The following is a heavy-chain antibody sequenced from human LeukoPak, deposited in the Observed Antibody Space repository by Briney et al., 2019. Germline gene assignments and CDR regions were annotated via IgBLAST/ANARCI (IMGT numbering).Heavy chain of an antibody. Sequence: PSETLSLTCTVSGGSISSYSYYWAWIRQPPGKGLEWIGSIYYTGLTYYNPSLKSRVTISVDTSKNQFSLNLSSVIAADTAVYYCARKVVRGVICWFDAWGQGTLVTVSS. CDR1: GGSISSYSYY. CDR2: IYYTGLT. CDR3: ARKVVRGVICWFDA. V-gene: IGHV4-39*01. D-gene: IGHD3-10*01. J-gene: IGHJ5*02.